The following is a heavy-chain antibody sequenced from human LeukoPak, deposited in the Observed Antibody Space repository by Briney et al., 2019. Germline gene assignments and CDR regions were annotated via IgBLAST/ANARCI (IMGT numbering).Heavy chain of an antibody. CDR2: INPSGGST. Sequence: ASVKVSCKASGYTFTSYDINWVRQAPGQGLEWMGIINPSGGSTSYAQKFQGRVTMTRDMSTSTVYMELSSLRSEDTAVYYCASKAGTTGYSSGWADRRHPLDYWGQGTLVTVSS. CDR1: GYTFTSYD. CDR3: ASKAGTTGYSSGWADRRHPLDY. J-gene: IGHJ4*02. V-gene: IGHV1-46*01. D-gene: IGHD6-19*01.